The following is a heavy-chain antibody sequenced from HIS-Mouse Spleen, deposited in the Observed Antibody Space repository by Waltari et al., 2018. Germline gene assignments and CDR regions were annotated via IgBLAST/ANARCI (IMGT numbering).Heavy chain of an antibody. CDR2: ISYDGSNK. CDR3: VVSGS. J-gene: IGHJ3*01. V-gene: IGHV3-30*03. Sequence: QVQLVESGGGVVQPGRSLRLSCAASGFTFSSYGMHWVRQARGKGLEWVAVISYDGSNKEYADSVKGRFTISRDNSKNTLYLQMNSLRAEDTAVYYCVVSGSWGQGTMVTVSS. D-gene: IGHD1-26*01. CDR1: GFTFSSYG.